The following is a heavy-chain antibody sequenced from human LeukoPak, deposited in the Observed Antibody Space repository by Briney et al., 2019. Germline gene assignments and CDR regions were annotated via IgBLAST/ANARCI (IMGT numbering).Heavy chain of an antibody. D-gene: IGHD3-10*01. V-gene: IGHV3-48*03. J-gene: IGHJ4*02. CDR1: GFTSSSYE. CDR2: ISSSGSTI. Sequence: GGSLRLSCAASGFTSSSYEMNWVRQAPGKGLEGVSYISSSGSTIYYADAVKGGFTISRDNAKNRLYLQMNSLRAEDTAVYYCAREEGTPYFDYWGQGTLVTVSS. CDR3: AREEGTPYFDY.